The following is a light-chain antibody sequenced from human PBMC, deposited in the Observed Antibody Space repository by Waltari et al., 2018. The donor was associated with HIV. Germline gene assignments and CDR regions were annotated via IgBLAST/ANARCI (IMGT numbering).Light chain of an antibody. CDR1: QSIRIW. CDR2: AAS. Sequence: DIQITQSPSNLSASVGDTVTITCRASQSIRIWLAWFQQKPGKAPKLLIYAASSLQTGVPSRFSGSTSGTEFTLTISSLQPDDFATYYCQQYDSSPWTFGQGTKVEI. CDR3: QQYDSSPWT. J-gene: IGKJ1*01. V-gene: IGKV1-5*03.